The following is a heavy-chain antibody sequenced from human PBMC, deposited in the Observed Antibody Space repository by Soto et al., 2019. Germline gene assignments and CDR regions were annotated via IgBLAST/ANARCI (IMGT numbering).Heavy chain of an antibody. CDR2: IYYSGST. CDR1: GGSVSSGSYY. CDR3: ARVSRIAVAGTGWFDP. Sequence: KSSETLSLTCTASGGSVSSGSYYWSWIRQPPGKGLEWIGYIYYSGSTNYNPSLKSRVTISVDTSKNQFSLKLSSVTAADTAVYYCARVSRIAVAGTGWFDPWGQGTLVTVSS. D-gene: IGHD6-19*01. V-gene: IGHV4-61*01. J-gene: IGHJ5*02.